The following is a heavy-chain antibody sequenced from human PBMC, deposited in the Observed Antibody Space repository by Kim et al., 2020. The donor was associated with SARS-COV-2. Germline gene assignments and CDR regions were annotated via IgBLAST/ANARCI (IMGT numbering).Heavy chain of an antibody. CDR1: GYTFSGYL. J-gene: IGHJ3*02. D-gene: IGHD2-21*02. V-gene: IGHV1-2*06. CDR2: INPYSGDT. CDR3: ARGGYDVFIGDQDGFDI. Sequence: ASVKVSCTASGYTFSGYLIHWVRQAPGQGLEWMGRINPYSGDTKYAQKFQGRVTMTRDTSVSTVFMELKGVTSDDTAFYYCARGGYDVFIGDQDGFDIWGQGTKVIVSS.